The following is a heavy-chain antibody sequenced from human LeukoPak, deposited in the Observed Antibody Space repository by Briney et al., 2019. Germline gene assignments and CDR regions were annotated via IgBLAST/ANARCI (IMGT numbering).Heavy chain of an antibody. V-gene: IGHV3-74*01. D-gene: IGHD2-15*01. CDR3: ARVGGDCSGGSCYWYFDL. J-gene: IGHJ2*01. CDR1: GFTFRSYW. Sequence: PGGSLGLSCAASGFTFRSYWMHWVRQAPGKGPVWVSRINSDGSSTNYADSVKGRFTISRDNAKNTLYLQMNSLRAEDTAVYYCARVGGDCSGGSCYWYFDLWGRGTLVTVSS. CDR2: INSDGSST.